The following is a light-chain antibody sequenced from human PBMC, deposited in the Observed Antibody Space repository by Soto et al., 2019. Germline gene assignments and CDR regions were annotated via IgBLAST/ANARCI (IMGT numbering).Light chain of an antibody. Sequence: DIVMTQSPGTLSVSPGARATLTCRASQSVSSKLAWYQQKPGQAPRLLINCASTRATGIPARFSGSGSWTEFTLPISSLQSEDFAVYYCQQYNSWPQTFGQGTKLDIK. V-gene: IGKV3-15*01. CDR3: QQYNSWPQT. CDR1: QSVSSK. J-gene: IGKJ2*01. CDR2: CAS.